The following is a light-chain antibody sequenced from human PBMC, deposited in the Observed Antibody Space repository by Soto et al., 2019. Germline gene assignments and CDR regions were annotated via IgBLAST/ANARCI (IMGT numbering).Light chain of an antibody. CDR1: QDISTN. CDR2: GAS. CDR3: QQYDNWLRT. V-gene: IGKV3-15*01. J-gene: IGKJ1*01. Sequence: EIVMTQSPATLSVSPGERATLSCRASQDISTNLAWYQQKSGQAPRLLIYGASTRATGIPARFSGSGSGTEFTLTISSLQSEDFAVYYCQQYDNWLRTFGQGTKVEIK.